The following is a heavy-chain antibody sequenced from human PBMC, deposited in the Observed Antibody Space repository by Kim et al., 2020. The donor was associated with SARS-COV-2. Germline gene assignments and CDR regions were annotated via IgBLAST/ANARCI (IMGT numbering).Heavy chain of an antibody. V-gene: IGHV3-13*01. D-gene: IGHD3-3*01. Sequence: GGSLRLSCAASGFTFSSYDMHWVRQATGKGLEWVSAIGTAGDTYYPGSVKGRFTISRENAKNSLYLQMNSLRAGDTAVYYCARDQVQSLRSGYYYYYGMDVWGQGTTVTVSS. CDR3: ARDQVQSLRSGYYYYYGMDV. J-gene: IGHJ6*02. CDR2: IGTAGDT. CDR1: GFTFSSYD.